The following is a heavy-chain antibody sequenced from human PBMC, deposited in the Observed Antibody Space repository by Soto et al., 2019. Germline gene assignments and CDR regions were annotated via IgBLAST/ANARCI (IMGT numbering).Heavy chain of an antibody. CDR3: ARGYCTTTICDPWFDP. V-gene: IGHV5-51*01. D-gene: IGHD2-2*01. Sequence: GESLKISCTGSGYAFTSYWIAWVRQMPGKGLEWTGIIYPGDSDTRYSPSFQGQVTISADKSITTAYLQWSSLKASDTAMYYCARGYCTTTICDPWFDPWGQGTLVTSPQ. J-gene: IGHJ5*02. CDR2: IYPGDSDT. CDR1: GYAFTSYW.